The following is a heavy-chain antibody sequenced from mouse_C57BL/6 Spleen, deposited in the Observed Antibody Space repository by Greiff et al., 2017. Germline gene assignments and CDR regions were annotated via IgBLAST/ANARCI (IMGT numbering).Heavy chain of an antibody. CDR3: ARAGDDYAMDD. V-gene: IGHV1-63*01. D-gene: IGHD2-13*01. CDR2: IYPGGGYT. Sequence: QVQLQQSGAELVRPGTSVKMSCKASGYTFTNYWIGWAKQRPGHGLEWIGDIYPGGGYTNYNEKFKGKATLTADKSSSTAYMQFSSLTSEDSAIYYCARAGDDYAMDDWGQGTSVTFSS. CDR1: GYTFTNYW. J-gene: IGHJ4*01.